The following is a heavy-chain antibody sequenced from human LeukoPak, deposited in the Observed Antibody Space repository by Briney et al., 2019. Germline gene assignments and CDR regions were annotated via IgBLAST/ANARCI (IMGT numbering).Heavy chain of an antibody. CDR1: GFTFDDYA. CDR3: AKDHPSYDILTGYYDY. Sequence: GGSLRLSCVASGFTFDDYAMHWVRQAPGKGLEWVSLISGDGGSTYYADSVKGRFTISRDNSKNSLYLQMNSLRTEDTALYYCAKDHPSYDILTGYYDYWGQGTLVTVSS. J-gene: IGHJ4*02. CDR2: ISGDGGST. D-gene: IGHD3-9*01. V-gene: IGHV3-43*02.